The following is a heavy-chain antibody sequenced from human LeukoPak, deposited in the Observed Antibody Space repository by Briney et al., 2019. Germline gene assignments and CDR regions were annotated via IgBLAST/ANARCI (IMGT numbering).Heavy chain of an antibody. CDR2: IKQDGTEK. Sequence: GGSLRLSCAAYGFTFSNYWMSWVRQAPGKGLEWVANIKQDGTEKHHASSVEGRFTISRDNDKYSVYLEMTNLRVEDTAVYYCAKSTSRGSSSYYYYFGMDVWGQGTTVTVSS. J-gene: IGHJ6*02. D-gene: IGHD6-6*01. CDR1: GFTFSNYW. CDR3: AKSTSRGSSSYYYYFGMDV. V-gene: IGHV3-7*03.